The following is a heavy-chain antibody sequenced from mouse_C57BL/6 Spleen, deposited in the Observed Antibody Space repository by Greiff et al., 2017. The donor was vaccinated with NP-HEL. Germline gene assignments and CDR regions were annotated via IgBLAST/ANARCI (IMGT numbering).Heavy chain of an antibody. CDR1: GYTFTDSL. Sequence: QVQLKESGAELVRPGASVTLSCKASGYTFTDSLLHWVPPTPVPGLAWIGALDPATGGTAYNQKFKGKAILTADKSSSTAYMELRSLTSEDSAVYYGTRSRLGTWFAYWGQGTLVTVSA. J-gene: IGHJ3*01. V-gene: IGHV1-15*01. CDR3: TRSRLGTWFAY. CDR2: LDPATGGT.